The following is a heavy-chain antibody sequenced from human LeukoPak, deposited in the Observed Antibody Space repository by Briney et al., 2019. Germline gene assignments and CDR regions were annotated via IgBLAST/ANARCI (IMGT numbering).Heavy chain of an antibody. D-gene: IGHD6-19*01. CDR1: GFTFSSYS. CDR2: ISSSSSYI. CDR3: ARHPYSSGWYGFDY. J-gene: IGHJ4*02. V-gene: IGHV3-21*01. Sequence: GGSLRLSCAASGFTFSSYSMNWVRQAPGKGLEWVSSISSSSSYIYYADSVKGRFTISRDNAKNSLYLQMNSLRAEDTAVYYCARHPYSSGWYGFDYWGQGTLVTVSS.